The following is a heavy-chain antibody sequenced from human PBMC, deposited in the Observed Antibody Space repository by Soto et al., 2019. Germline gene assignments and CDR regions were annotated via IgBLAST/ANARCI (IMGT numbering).Heavy chain of an antibody. Sequence: GGSLRLSCAASGFTINAHAMTWVRQAPGKGLEWVSAFSGRSGDTYYAASVKGRFTISGDNSKNTVILEMNNLRAEDTAVYYCARDSSAWPNYFDSWGQGIQVTVSS. CDR1: GFTINAHA. J-gene: IGHJ4*02. CDR2: FSGRSGDT. D-gene: IGHD6-19*01. V-gene: IGHV3-23*01. CDR3: ARDSSAWPNYFDS.